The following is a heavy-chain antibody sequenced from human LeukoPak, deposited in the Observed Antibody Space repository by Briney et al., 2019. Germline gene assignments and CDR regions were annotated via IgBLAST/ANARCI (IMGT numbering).Heavy chain of an antibody. V-gene: IGHV5-51*01. CDR2: IYPGDSDI. Sequence: GESLKISCWDSGSSFTSYWIGWVRQMPGKGLEWMGIIYPGDSDIRYSPSFQGQVTISADKSISTAYLQWSSLKASDTAMYYCARLSTTVVTRFTTVAEYFQHWGQGTLVTVSS. CDR1: GSSFTSYW. CDR3: ARLSTTVVTRFTTVAEYFQH. J-gene: IGHJ1*01. D-gene: IGHD4-23*01.